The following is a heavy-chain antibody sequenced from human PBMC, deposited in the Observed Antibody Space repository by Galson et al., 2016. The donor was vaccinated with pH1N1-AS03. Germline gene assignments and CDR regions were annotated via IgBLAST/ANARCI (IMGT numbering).Heavy chain of an antibody. CDR3: AKCDVSCQHSTLDY. D-gene: IGHD2-2*01. Sequence: SLRLSCAASGFTFSSYWMTWVRQAPGKGLEWVAAISPTGETTPYADSVKGRFIISRDNSKNTLVLEMDSLRAEDTAVYYCAKCDVSCQHSTLDYWGQGTLVTVSS. V-gene: IGHV3-23*01. CDR1: GFTFSSYW. J-gene: IGHJ4*02. CDR2: ISPTGETT.